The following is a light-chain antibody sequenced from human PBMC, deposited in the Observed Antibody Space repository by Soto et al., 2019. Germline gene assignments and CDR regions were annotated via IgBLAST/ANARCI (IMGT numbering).Light chain of an antibody. CDR2: GAS. CDR1: QSVSSN. Sequence: VMPQSPATLSASPGERATLSCRASQSVSSNFAWYQQKPGQAPRVLLYGASSRATGILARFSGSGSGTEFTLTISSLQSEDFAVYYCQQYNNWPPYTFGQGTKLEIK. CDR3: QQYNNWPPYT. J-gene: IGKJ2*01. V-gene: IGKV3-15*01.